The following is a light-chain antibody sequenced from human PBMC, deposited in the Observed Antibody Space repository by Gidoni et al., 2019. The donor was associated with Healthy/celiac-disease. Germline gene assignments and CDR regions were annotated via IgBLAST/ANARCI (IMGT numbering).Light chain of an antibody. CDR2: DAS. CDR1: QSVSSY. V-gene: IGKV3-11*01. CDR3: QQRSNWPPSAT. Sequence: DIVLTQSPATLSLSPGERATLSCRASQSVSSYLAWYQQKPGQAPRLLIYDASNRATGIPARFSGSGSGTDFTLTISSLEPEDFAVYYCQQRSNWPPSATFGGGTKVEIK. J-gene: IGKJ4*01.